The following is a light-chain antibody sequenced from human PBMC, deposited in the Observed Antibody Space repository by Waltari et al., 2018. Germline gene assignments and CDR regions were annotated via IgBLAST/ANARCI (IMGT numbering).Light chain of an antibody. CDR2: AAS. CDR3: QHYVRLPVT. V-gene: IGKV3-20*01. J-gene: IGKJ1*01. CDR1: QSVGRT. Sequence: PGERATLSCRTSQSVGRTLAWYQQKPGQAPRLLIYAASTRATGIPDRFSGSGSGTDFSLTITRLEPEDFAVYYCQHYVRLPVTFGQGTKVEIK.